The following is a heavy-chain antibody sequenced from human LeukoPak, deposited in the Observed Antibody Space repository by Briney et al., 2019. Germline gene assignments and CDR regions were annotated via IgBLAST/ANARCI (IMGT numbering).Heavy chain of an antibody. Sequence: GASVKVSFKASGYTFTSYGISWVRQAPGQGLEWMGWISAYNGNTNYAQKLQGRVTMTTDTSTSTAYMELRSLRSDDTAVYYCARLRRWAYYDFWSGPGAYAAFDIWGQGTMVTVSS. D-gene: IGHD3-3*01. CDR3: ARLRRWAYYDFWSGPGAYAAFDI. J-gene: IGHJ3*02. V-gene: IGHV1-18*01. CDR1: GYTFTSYG. CDR2: ISAYNGNT.